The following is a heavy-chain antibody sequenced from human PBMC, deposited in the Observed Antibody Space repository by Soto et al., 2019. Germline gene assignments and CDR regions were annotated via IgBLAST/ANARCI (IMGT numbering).Heavy chain of an antibody. CDR3: VGGEGYTY. V-gene: IGHV3-74*01. CDR2: IYGDGSNI. CDR1: GFTFSSSR. D-gene: IGHD2-15*01. J-gene: IGHJ4*02. Sequence: EVQLVESGGGLVQPGGSLRLSCAASGFTFSSSRMHWVRQAPGKGPVWVSRIYGDGSNILYGDSVKGRFTISRDNAKNTLYLQMNSLRDEDTAVYYCVGGEGYTYWGQGTLVTVSS.